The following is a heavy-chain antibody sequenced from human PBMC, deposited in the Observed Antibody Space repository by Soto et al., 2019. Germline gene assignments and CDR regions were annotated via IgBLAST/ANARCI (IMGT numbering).Heavy chain of an antibody. D-gene: IGHD5-12*01. V-gene: IGHV4-59*01. CDR3: ARSAAPSGYPSYYYYYYYMDV. Sequence: SETLSLTCAVYGGSFSGYYWSWIRQPPGKGLEWIGYIYYSGSTNYNPPLKSRVTISVDTSKNQFSLKLSSVTAADTAVYYCARSAAPSGYPSYYYYYYYMDVWGKGTTVTVSS. CDR1: GGSFSGYY. CDR2: IYYSGST. J-gene: IGHJ6*03.